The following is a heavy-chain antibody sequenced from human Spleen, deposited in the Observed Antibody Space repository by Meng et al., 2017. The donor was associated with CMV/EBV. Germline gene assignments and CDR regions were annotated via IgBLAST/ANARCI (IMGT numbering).Heavy chain of an antibody. Sequence: GESLKISCAASGFTFSDHYMSWIRQAPGKGLEWISYISGSANTIHYAGSVRGRFTISRDNAKKSVHLQMNSLRAEDTAVYYCAREDQGDYWFDYWGQGTRVTVSS. J-gene: IGHJ4*02. CDR1: GFTFSDHY. V-gene: IGHV3-11*01. CDR3: AREDQGDYWFDY. D-gene: IGHD4-17*01. CDR2: ISGSANTI.